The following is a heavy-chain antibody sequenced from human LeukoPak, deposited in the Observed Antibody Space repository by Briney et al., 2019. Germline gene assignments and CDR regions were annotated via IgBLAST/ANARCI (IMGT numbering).Heavy chain of an antibody. CDR1: GGSISSYY. Sequence: SETLSLTCTVSGGSISSYYWSWIRQPPGKGLEWIGYIYYSGSTNYNPSLKSRVTISVDTSKNQFSLKLSSVTAADTAVYYCARHLRTTVTTHAFDIWGQGTMVTVSS. CDR2: IYYSGST. D-gene: IGHD4-17*01. CDR3: ARHLRTTVTTHAFDI. J-gene: IGHJ3*02. V-gene: IGHV4-59*08.